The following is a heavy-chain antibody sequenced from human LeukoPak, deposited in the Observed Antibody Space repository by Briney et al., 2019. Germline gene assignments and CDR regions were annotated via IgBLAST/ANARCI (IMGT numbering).Heavy chain of an antibody. D-gene: IGHD1-26*01. J-gene: IGHJ6*03. Sequence: SETLSLTCTVSGGSISSYYWSWIRQPPGKGLEWIGYIYYSGGANYNPSLNSRVTISVDTSKNQFSLMLSSVAAADTAVYYCAGTIMGVTAGYYYYYMDVWGKGTTVTVSS. CDR1: GGSISSYY. CDR3: AGTIMGVTAGYYYYYMDV. CDR2: IYYSGGA. V-gene: IGHV4-59*08.